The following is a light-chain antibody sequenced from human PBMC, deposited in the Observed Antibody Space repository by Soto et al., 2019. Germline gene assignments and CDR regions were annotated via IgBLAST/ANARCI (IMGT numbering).Light chain of an antibody. CDR2: GAS. CDR3: QQFNYSPWT. J-gene: IGKJ1*01. Sequence: EVVLTQSPGTLSLSPGERATLSCRASQSLSSSFLAWYQQAPGQAPRLLIYGASSRATGIPDRFSGSGSGTDFTLTISRLEPEDFAVYYCQQFNYSPWTFGQGTNFDIK. V-gene: IGKV3-20*01. CDR1: QSLSSSF.